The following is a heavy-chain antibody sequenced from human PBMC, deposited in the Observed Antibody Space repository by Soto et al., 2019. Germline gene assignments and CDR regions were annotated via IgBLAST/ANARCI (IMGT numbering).Heavy chain of an antibody. V-gene: IGHV1-18*01. CDR1: GYTFTSYG. Sequence: ASVKVSCKASGYTFTSYGISWVRQAPGQGLEWMGWISAYNGNTNYAQKLQGRVTMTTDTSTSTAYMELRSLRSDDTAVYYCARDDFWSGYPAHSLDYGGQGTLVTVSS. CDR3: ARDDFWSGYPAHSLDY. D-gene: IGHD3-3*01. J-gene: IGHJ4*02. CDR2: ISAYNGNT.